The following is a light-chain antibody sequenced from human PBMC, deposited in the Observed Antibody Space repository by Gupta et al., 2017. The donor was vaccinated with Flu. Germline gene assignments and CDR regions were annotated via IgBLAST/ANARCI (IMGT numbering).Light chain of an antibody. V-gene: IGKV1-9*01. CDR3: QQLIGFT. CDR1: QGISSY. J-gene: IGKJ3*01. Sequence: SVGDRVTIPCRASQGISSYLAWYQEKPGKAPKLLMYTASTLQFGVPSRFSGSGSGTEFTLTISSLQPDDIATYYCQQLIGFTFGPGTKVDV. CDR2: TAS.